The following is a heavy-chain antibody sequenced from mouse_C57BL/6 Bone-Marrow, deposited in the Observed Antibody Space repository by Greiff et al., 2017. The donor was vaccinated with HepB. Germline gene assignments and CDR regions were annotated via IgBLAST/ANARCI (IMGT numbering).Heavy chain of an antibody. CDR1: GYTFTSYW. V-gene: IGHV1-64*01. CDR3: ARVPVGDDGFAY. Sequence: QVQLQQPGAELVKPGASVKLSCKASGYTFTSYWMHWVKQRPGQGLEWIGMIHPNSGSTNYNEKFKGKATLTADKSSSTAYMQFSSLTSEDSAIYYCARVPVGDDGFAYWGQGTLVTVSA. D-gene: IGHD2-12*01. CDR2: IHPNSGST. J-gene: IGHJ3*01.